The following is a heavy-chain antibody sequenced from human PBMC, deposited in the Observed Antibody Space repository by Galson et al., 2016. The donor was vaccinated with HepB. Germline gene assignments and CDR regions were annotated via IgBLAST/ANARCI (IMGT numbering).Heavy chain of an antibody. V-gene: IGHV1-18*01. J-gene: IGHJ4*02. CDR1: GYTFTSYG. Sequence: SVKVSCKASGYTFTSYGISWVRQTPGQGLEWMGWISAYNGNTNYAQKLQGRVTMTTDTSTSTAYMELRSLRSDDTAVYYCARHGWRNGDYYYVMGAEFNYWGQGTLVSVSS. CDR3: ARHGWRNGDYYYVMGAEFNY. D-gene: IGHD3-22*01. CDR2: ISAYNGNT.